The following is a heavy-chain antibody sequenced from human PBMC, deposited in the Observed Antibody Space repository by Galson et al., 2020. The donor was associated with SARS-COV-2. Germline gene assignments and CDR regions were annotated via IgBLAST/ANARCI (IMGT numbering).Heavy chain of an antibody. CDR1: GYTFTSYH. J-gene: IGHJ4*02. CDR3: AREWGDIGSSGFDY. D-gene: IGHD2-21*02. CDR2: INPRDDIT. V-gene: IGHV1-46*01. Sequence: ASVKVSCKTSGYTFTSYHLHWVRQAPGQGLEWVGIINPRDDITTYAQKFQGRVTVTRDTAPSTVYMELSSLRREDTAVYFCAREWGDIGSSGFDYWGRGPLVTVSS.